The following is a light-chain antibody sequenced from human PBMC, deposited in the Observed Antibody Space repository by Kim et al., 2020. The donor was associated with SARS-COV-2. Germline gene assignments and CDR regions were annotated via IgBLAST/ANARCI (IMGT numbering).Light chain of an antibody. CDR3: YSAADNNVV. Sequence: SYELTQPSSVSVSPGQTARITCSGDVLAKKYARWFQQKPGQAPVQVIYKDSERPSGIPERFSGSSSGTTVTLTISGAQVEDEADYYCYSAADNNVV. J-gene: IGLJ2*01. CDR1: VLAKKY. CDR2: KDS. V-gene: IGLV3-27*01.